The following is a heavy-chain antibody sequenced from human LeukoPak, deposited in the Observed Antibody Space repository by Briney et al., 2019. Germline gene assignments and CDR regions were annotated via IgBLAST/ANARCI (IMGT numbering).Heavy chain of an antibody. CDR3: ARDSRPITMIVVVNDAFDI. CDR1: GYTFTGYY. Sequence: ASVKVSCKASGYTFTGYYMHWVRQAPGQGLEWMGIINPSGGSTSYAQKFQGRVTMTRDTSTSTVYMELSSLRSEDTAVYYCARDSRPITMIVVVNDAFDIWGQGTMVTVSS. CDR2: INPSGGST. D-gene: IGHD3-22*01. V-gene: IGHV1-46*01. J-gene: IGHJ3*02.